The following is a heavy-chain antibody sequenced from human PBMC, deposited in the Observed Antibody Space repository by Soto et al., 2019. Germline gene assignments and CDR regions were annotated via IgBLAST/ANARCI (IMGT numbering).Heavy chain of an antibody. D-gene: IGHD6-6*01. J-gene: IGHJ4*02. CDR2: VHPGSGSA. CDR1: GSTIRKVF. V-gene: IGHV1-46*01. Sequence: APGHVSCRSSGSTIRKVFIHLLQQASGQGLEWLGFVHPGSGSANYAQKFQGRVSMTRDTSMSTVYLELSRWRSEDTAMYYCARDSEGTSSLTHYWGQGTLVTVSS. CDR3: ARDSEGTSSLTHY.